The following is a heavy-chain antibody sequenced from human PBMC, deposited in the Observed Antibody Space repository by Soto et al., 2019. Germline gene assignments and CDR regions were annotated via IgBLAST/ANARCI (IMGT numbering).Heavy chain of an antibody. CDR2: IYYSGST. CDR3: AGVYLELRYFDRWFDP. Sequence: PSETLSLTCTVSGGSISSYYWSWIRQPPGKGLEWIGYIYYSGSTNYNPSLKSRVTISVDTSKNQFSLKLSSVTAADTAVYYCAGVYLELRYFDRWFDPWGQGTLVTVSS. CDR1: GGSISSYY. J-gene: IGHJ5*02. V-gene: IGHV4-59*01. D-gene: IGHD3-9*01.